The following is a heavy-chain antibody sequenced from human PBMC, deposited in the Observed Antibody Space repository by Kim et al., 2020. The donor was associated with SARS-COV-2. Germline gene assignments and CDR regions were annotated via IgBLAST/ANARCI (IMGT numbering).Heavy chain of an antibody. CDR2: ISGSGGST. CDR3: AKGGFAYYDILTGYYEPSLYYFFSYGMAV. Sequence: GGSLRLSCAASGFTFSSYAMSWVRQAPGKGLEWVSAISGSGGSTYYADSVKGRFTISRDNSKNTLYLQMNSLRAEDTAVYYCAKGGFAYYDILTGYYEPSLYYFFSYGMAVWGQGTTVTVSS. J-gene: IGHJ6*02. D-gene: IGHD3-9*01. CDR1: GFTFSSYA. V-gene: IGHV3-23*01.